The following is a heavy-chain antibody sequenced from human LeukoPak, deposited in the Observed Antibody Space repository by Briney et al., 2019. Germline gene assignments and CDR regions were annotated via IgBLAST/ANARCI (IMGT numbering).Heavy chain of an antibody. Sequence: GGSLRLSCAASEFTFSNYAMSWVRQAPGKGLEWVSGSTGTGYSTYYADSVKGRFTISRDNSRNTLYLQMNSLRAEDTAVYYCARDQTFDIWGQGTMVTVSS. CDR1: EFTFSNYA. CDR2: STGTGYST. J-gene: IGHJ3*02. V-gene: IGHV3-23*01. CDR3: ARDQTFDI.